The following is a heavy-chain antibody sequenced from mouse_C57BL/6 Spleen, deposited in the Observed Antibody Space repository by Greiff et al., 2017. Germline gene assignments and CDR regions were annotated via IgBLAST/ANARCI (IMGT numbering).Heavy chain of an antibody. CDR3: AREVTTPHWYFDV. CDR2: INPSSGYT. D-gene: IGHD2-3*01. J-gene: IGHJ1*03. Sequence: QVQLQQSGAELARPGASVKMSCKASGYTFTSYTMHWVKQRPGQGLEWIGYINPSSGYTKYNQKFKDKATLTADKSSSTAYMQLSSLTSEDSAVYYGAREVTTPHWYFDVWGTGTTVTVSS. V-gene: IGHV1-4*01. CDR1: GYTFTSYT.